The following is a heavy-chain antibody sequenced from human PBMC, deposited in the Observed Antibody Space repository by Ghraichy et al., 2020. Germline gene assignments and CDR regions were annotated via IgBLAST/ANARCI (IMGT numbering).Heavy chain of an antibody. J-gene: IGHJ4*02. CDR2: ISGSGGST. V-gene: IGHV3-23*01. Sequence: GGSLRLSCAASGFTFSSYAMSWVRQAPGKGLEWVSAISGSGGSTYYADSVKGRFTISRDNSKNTLYLQMNSLRAEDTAVYYCAKVRGSRRAFDWLLAPFDYWGQGTLVTVSS. CDR1: GFTFSSYA. D-gene: IGHD3-9*01. CDR3: AKVRGSRRAFDWLLAPFDY.